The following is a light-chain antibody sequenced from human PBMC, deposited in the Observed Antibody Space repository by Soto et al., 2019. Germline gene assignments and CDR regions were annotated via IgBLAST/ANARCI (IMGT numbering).Light chain of an antibody. CDR1: QSVHTF. V-gene: IGKV3-11*01. CDR2: GAS. Sequence: EIVLTQSPDTLSLSPGEGASLSCRASQSVHTFLAWYQQKPGQAPRLLIYGASTRATGVPARFSGSGSGTDFTLTISSLEAEDCAVYYCHQRSNWPPDTFGQGTRL. CDR3: HQRSNWPPDT. J-gene: IGKJ5*01.